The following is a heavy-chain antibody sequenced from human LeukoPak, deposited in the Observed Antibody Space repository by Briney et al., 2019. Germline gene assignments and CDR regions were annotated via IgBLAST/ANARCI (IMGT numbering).Heavy chain of an antibody. V-gene: IGHV3-23*01. D-gene: IGHD3-10*01. CDR2: ISDSVGST. CDR1: GITLSNYG. Sequence: QPGGPLRLSWAVSGITLSNYGMSWVRQAPGKGLEWVAGISDSVGSTNYADSVKGRFTISRDNAKNTLYLQMNSLRAEDTAVYFCAKRGVVIRVILVGFHKQAYYFDSWGQGALVTVSS. J-gene: IGHJ4*02. CDR3: AKRGVVIRVILVGFHKQAYYFDS.